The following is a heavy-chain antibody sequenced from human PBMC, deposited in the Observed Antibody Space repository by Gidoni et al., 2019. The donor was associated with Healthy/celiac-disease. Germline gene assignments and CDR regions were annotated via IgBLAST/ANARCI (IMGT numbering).Heavy chain of an antibody. Sequence: QVQLVESGGGVVQPGRSLRLSCAASGFTFSSYVMHWVRQAPGKGVEWVVVIWYDGSNKYYADSVKGRFTISRDNSKNTLYLQMNSLRAEDTAVYYCARDRGGPDYWGQGTLVTVSS. CDR2: IWYDGSNK. J-gene: IGHJ4*02. D-gene: IGHD3-10*01. CDR1: GFTFSSYV. CDR3: ARDRGGPDY. V-gene: IGHV3-33*01.